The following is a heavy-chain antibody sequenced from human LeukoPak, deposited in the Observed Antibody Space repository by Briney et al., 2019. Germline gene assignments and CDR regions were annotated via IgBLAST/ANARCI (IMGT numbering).Heavy chain of an antibody. CDR3: ARARRGSYYPLDY. D-gene: IGHD1-26*01. J-gene: IGHJ4*02. V-gene: IGHV4-34*01. Sequence: SETPSLTCAVYGGSFSGYYWSWIRQPPGKGLEWIGEINHSGSTNYNPSLKSRVTISVDTSKNQFSLKLSSVTAADTAVYYCARARRGSYYPLDYWGQGTLVTVSS. CDR2: INHSGST. CDR1: GGSFSGYY.